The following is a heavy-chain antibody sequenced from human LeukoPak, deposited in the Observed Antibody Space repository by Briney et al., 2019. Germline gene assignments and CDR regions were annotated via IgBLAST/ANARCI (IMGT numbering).Heavy chain of an antibody. V-gene: IGHV1-8*03. D-gene: IGHD1-7*01. Sequence: ASVKVSCKASGYTFTSYDINWVRQATGQGLEWMGWMNPNSGNTGFAQKFQGRVTITRNTSISTAYMELSSLRSEDTAVYYCARGQLNWNYWFDPWGQGTLVTVSS. CDR1: GYTFTSYD. J-gene: IGHJ5*02. CDR2: MNPNSGNT. CDR3: ARGQLNWNYWFDP.